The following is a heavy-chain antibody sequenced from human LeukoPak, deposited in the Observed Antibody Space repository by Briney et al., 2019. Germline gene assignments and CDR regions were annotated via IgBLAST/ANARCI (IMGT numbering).Heavy chain of an antibody. CDR3: ARSSGSEHFDY. D-gene: IGHD1-26*01. CDR2: IYYSGST. V-gene: IGHV4-59*01. J-gene: IGHJ4*02. CDR1: GGSISSYY. Sequence: SETLSLTCTVSGGSISSYYWSWIRQPPGKGLEWIGYIYYSGSTNYNPSPKSRVTISVDTSKNQFSLKLSSVTAADTAVYYCARSSGSEHFDYWGQGTLVTVSS.